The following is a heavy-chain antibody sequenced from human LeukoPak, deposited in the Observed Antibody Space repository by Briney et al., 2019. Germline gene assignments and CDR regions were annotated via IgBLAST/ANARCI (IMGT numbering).Heavy chain of an antibody. CDR1: GFTFSSYA. D-gene: IGHD4-17*01. V-gene: IGHV3-23*01. CDR2: ISGSGGST. Sequence: GGSLRLSCAASGFTFSSYAMSWVRQAPGKGLEWVSAISGSGGSTYYADPVKGRFTISRDNSKNTLYLQMNSQRAEDTAVYYCAKSRGSTVTNDYWGQGTLVTVSS. CDR3: AKSRGSTVTNDY. J-gene: IGHJ4*02.